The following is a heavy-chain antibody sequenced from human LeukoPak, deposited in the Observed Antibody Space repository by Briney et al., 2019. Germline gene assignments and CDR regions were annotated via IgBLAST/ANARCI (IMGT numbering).Heavy chain of an antibody. J-gene: IGHJ4*02. CDR3: ARHNARFLERLPALGY. CDR1: GFTFNSYA. CDR2: IRHDGSNE. V-gene: IGHV3-30*02. Sequence: GGSLRLSCAASGFTFNSYAMHWLRRAPGKGLEWVAFIRHDGSNEYYADSVKGRFIISKDRSTSTVYLQMKSLRPEDTAVYCCARHNARFLERLPALGYWGQGTLVSVSS. D-gene: IGHD3-3*01.